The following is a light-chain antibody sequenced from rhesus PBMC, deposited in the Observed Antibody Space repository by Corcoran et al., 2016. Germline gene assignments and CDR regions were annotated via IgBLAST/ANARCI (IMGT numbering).Light chain of an antibody. Sequence: QAALTQPRSVSGSPGRSVTISWTGTSSDIGGYNYVFWYQQHPGTAPKLMIYDVSKRPSGVSDRISGSKSGNTASLTISGLQAEDGADYYCSSYSGSNTFIFGAGTRLTVL. J-gene: IGLJ1*01. CDR3: SSYSGSNTFI. CDR1: SSDIGGYNY. V-gene: IGLV2-32*02. CDR2: DVS.